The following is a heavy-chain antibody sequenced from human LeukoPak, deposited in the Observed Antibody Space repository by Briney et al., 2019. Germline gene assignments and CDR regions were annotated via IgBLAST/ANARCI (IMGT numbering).Heavy chain of an antibody. Sequence: ASVKVSCKASGCTFTGYYMHWVRQAPGQGLEWMGWINPNSGGTNYAQKFQGRVTMTRDTSISTAYMELSRLRSDDTAVYYCARMATVVLHYYYYYYMDVWGKGTTVTISS. J-gene: IGHJ6*03. CDR3: ARMATVVLHYYYYYYMDV. CDR1: GCTFTGYY. D-gene: IGHD4-23*01. CDR2: INPNSGGT. V-gene: IGHV1-2*02.